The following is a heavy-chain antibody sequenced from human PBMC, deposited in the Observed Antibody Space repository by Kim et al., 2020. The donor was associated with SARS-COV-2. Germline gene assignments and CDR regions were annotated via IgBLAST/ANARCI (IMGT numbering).Heavy chain of an antibody. Sequence: TISDADSVKVRYTSSRDNAKNSLYLQMNSLRAEDTAVYYCASPVGGVVTPWGQGTLVTVSS. V-gene: IGHV3-48*04. CDR3: ASPVGGVVTP. CDR2: TI. J-gene: IGHJ5*02. D-gene: IGHD3-3*01.